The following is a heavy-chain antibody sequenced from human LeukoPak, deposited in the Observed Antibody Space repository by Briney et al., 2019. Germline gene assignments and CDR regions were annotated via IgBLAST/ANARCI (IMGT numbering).Heavy chain of an antibody. CDR2: ISSSGTTI. CDR1: GFTFTSYE. D-gene: IGHD4-17*01. Sequence: RPGGSLRLSCAASGFTFTSYEMNWVRQAPGKGLEWVSYISSSGTTIYYADSLKGRFTISRDNAKNSLYLQMNSLRAEDTAVYYCARPRYYGGMDVWGKGTTVTVSS. J-gene: IGHJ6*03. V-gene: IGHV3-48*03. CDR3: ARPRYYGGMDV.